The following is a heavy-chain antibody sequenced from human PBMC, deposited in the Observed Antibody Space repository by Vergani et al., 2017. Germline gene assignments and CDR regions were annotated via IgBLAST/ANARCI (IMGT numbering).Heavy chain of an antibody. D-gene: IGHD2-2*01. CDR3: ARGVPAAMSGGDPDYYYYYMDV. J-gene: IGHJ6*03. V-gene: IGHV4-34*01. Sequence: QVQLQQWGAGLLKPSETLSLTCAVYGGSFSGYYWSWIRQPPGKGLEWIGEINHSGSTNYNPSLKSRVTISVDTSKNQFSLKLSSVTAADTAVYYCARGVPAAMSGGDPDYYYYYMDVWGKGTTVTVSS. CDR2: INHSGST. CDR1: GGSFSGYY.